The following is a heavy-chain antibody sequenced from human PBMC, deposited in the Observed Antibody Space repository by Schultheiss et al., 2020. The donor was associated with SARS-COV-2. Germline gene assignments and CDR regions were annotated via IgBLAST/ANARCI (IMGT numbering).Heavy chain of an antibody. D-gene: IGHD4/OR15-4a*01. CDR3: ARDRSVELTTVFDY. CDR1: GYTFTSYG. CDR2: ISAYNGNT. V-gene: IGHV1-18*01. Sequence: ASVKVSCKASGYTFTSYGISWVRQAPGQGLEWMGWISAYNGNTNYAQKLQGRVTMTTDTSTSTAYMELRSLRSDDTAVYYCARDRSVELTTVFDYWGQGTLVTVSS. J-gene: IGHJ4*02.